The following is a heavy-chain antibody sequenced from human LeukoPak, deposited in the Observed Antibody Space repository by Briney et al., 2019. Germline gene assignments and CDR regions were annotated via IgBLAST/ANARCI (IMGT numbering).Heavy chain of an antibody. J-gene: IGHJ4*02. CDR1: GLTFSVSA. CDR2: IRSKANSYVT. V-gene: IGHV3-73*01. Sequence: GGSLRLSCAASGLTFSVSAMHWVRQASGKGLECVGRIRSKANSYVTAYAASVKGRFTISRDDSNNTAYVQMNSLKTEDTAVYYCTMIVGATTGDYWGQGTLVTVSS. CDR3: TMIVGATTGDY. D-gene: IGHD1-26*01.